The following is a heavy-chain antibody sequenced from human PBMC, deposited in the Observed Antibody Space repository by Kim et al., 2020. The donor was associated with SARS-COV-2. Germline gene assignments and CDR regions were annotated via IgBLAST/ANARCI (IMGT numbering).Heavy chain of an antibody. Sequence: SETLSLTCTVSGGSISSSSYYWGWIRQPPGKGLEWIGSIYYSGSTYYNPSLKSRVTISVDTSKNQFSLKLSSVTAADTAVYYCAREITVRLYGMDVWGQGTTVTVSS. V-gene: IGHV4-39*07. CDR1: GGSISSSSYY. D-gene: IGHD1-20*01. CDR2: IYYSGST. CDR3: AREITVRLYGMDV. J-gene: IGHJ6*02.